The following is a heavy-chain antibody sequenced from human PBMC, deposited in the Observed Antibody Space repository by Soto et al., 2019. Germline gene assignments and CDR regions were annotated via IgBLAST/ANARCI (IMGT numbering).Heavy chain of an antibody. CDR1: GGSLSSSAYS. D-gene: IGHD3-22*01. Sequence: QMHLQESGSGLVKPSQTLSPTCAVSGGSLSSSAYSWSWIRQPPGKGLEWIGFIYQSGSTYYNPSLKSRVTMSLDRPKNQFSLKLSSVTAADTAVYYCARELLFYDSDGFSWDDAFDIWGQGTMVTVSS. CDR2: IYQSGST. CDR3: ARELLFYDSDGFSWDDAFDI. V-gene: IGHV4-30-2*01. J-gene: IGHJ3*02.